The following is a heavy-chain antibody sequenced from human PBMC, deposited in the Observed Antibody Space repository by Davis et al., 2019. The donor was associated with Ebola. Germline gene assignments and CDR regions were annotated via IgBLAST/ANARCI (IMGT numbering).Heavy chain of an antibody. Sequence: MPSETLSLTCTISGGSISSSSYYWGWIRQPPGKGLEWIGSIYYSGSTYYNPSLKSRVTISVDTSKNHFSLQLTSVTAADTAVYYCARGKGVWDSWGQGTLVTVSS. CDR1: GGSISSSSYY. V-gene: IGHV4-39*02. CDR3: ARGKGVWDS. CDR2: IYYSGST. J-gene: IGHJ5*01. D-gene: IGHD3-10*01.